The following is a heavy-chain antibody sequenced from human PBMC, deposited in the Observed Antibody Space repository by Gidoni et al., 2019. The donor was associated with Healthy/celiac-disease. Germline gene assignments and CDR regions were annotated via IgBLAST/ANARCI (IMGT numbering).Heavy chain of an antibody. CDR2: IRSKANSYAT. D-gene: IGHD1-26*01. Sequence: EVQLVESGGGLVQPGGSLTLSCEASGLPFSGSAMHWVRQASGKGLEWVGRIRSKANSYATAYAASVKGRFTISRDDSKNTAYLQMNSLKTEDTAVYYCTRLATIGFDPWGQGTLVTVSS. V-gene: IGHV3-73*02. J-gene: IGHJ5*02. CDR1: GLPFSGSA. CDR3: TRLATIGFDP.